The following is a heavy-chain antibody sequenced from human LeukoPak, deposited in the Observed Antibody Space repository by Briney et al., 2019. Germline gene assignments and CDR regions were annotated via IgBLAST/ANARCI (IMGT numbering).Heavy chain of an antibody. CDR1: GFTFSNYW. D-gene: IGHD6-19*01. J-gene: IGHJ4*02. CDR2: INSDASVT. V-gene: IGHV3-74*01. Sequence: PGGSLRLSCAASGFTFSNYWMHWVRQTPGKGLVWVSRINSDASVTTYADSVKGRFTISRDNAKNTLYLQVNSLRAEDTAVYYCARVTAVAGTSVGVDAWGQGILVTVS. CDR3: ARVTAVAGTSVGVDA.